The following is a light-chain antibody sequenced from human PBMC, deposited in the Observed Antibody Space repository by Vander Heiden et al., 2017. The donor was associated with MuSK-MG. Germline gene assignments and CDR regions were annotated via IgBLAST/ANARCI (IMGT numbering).Light chain of an antibody. CDR1: QGISSY. V-gene: IGKV1-9*01. Sequence: DIQLTQSPSFLSVSVGDRVTITCRASQGISSYLAWYQQKPGKAPKLLIYAASTLQSGVPSRFSGSGSGTEFTLTISSLQPEDFATYYCQQLNSDPLTFGGGTKVEIK. CDR3: QQLNSDPLT. J-gene: IGKJ4*01. CDR2: AAS.